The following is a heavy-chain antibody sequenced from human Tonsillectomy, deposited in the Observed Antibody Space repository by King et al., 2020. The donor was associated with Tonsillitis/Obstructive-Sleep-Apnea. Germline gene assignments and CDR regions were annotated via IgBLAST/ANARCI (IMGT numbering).Heavy chain of an antibody. D-gene: IGHD3-22*01. CDR3: ARDSRSVVDNWYFDL. Sequence: VQLVESGAEVKKPGESLKISCQGSGYSFTNHWIGWVRQMPGKGLEWMGIIYPDDSDSRYSPSFQGQVTISADKSINTVYLQWGSLKTSDTAIYFCARDSRSVVDNWYFDLWGRGTLVTVSS. V-gene: IGHV5-51*03. J-gene: IGHJ2*01. CDR1: GYSFTNHW. CDR2: IYPDDSDS.